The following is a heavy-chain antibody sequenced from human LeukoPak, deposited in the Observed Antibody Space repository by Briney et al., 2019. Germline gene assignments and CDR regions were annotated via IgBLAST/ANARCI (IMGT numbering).Heavy chain of an antibody. CDR3: ARKDSSSWYGIDY. J-gene: IGHJ4*02. V-gene: IGHV1-8*01. Sequence: ASVKVSCKASGYTFTSYDIHWVRQATGQGREWMGWMNPNSGNTGYAQKFQGRVTMTRNTSISTAYMELSSLRSEDTAVYYCARKDSSSWYGIDYWGQGTLVTVSS. CDR2: MNPNSGNT. CDR1: GYTFTSYD. D-gene: IGHD6-13*01.